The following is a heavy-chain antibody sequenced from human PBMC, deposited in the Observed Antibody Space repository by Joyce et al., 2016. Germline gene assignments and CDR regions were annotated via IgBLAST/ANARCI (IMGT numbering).Heavy chain of an antibody. CDR3: ARHEGNRYSNWFDP. Sequence: QVQLVQSGAEVKKPGASVKVSCKAFGYTFINFGISWVRQAPGQGLEWMGWISAYNGNTSYVQKFQGRVTMTTDTSTSTAYMELRSLRSDDTAVYYCARHEGNRYSNWFDPWGQGTLVTVSS. J-gene: IGHJ5*02. CDR1: GYTFINFG. CDR2: ISAYNGNT. V-gene: IGHV1-18*01. D-gene: IGHD5-12*01.